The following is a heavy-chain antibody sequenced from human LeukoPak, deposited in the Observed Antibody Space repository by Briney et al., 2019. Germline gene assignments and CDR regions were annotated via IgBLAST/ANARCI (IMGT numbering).Heavy chain of an antibody. Sequence: ASVKVSCKASGYTFTSYGISWVRQAPGRGLEWMGWISAYNGNTNYAQKLQGRVTMTTDTSTSTAYMELRSLRSDDTAVYYCARDNPVLRYAAFDYWGQGTLVTVSS. J-gene: IGHJ4*02. CDR3: ARDNPVLRYAAFDY. CDR1: GYTFTSYG. D-gene: IGHD3-9*01. V-gene: IGHV1-18*01. CDR2: ISAYNGNT.